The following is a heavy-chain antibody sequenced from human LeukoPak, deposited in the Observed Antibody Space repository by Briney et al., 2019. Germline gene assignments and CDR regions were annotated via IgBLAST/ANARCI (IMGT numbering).Heavy chain of an antibody. V-gene: IGHV3-21*04. CDR3: ARDRGSSGWHYYYYYMDV. Sequence: GGSLRLSCAASGFTFSSYSMNWVRQAPGKGLEWVSSISSSSSYIYYADSVKGRFTISRDNAKNSLYLQMNSLRAEDTAVYYCARDRGSSGWHYYYYYMDVWGKGTTVTISS. D-gene: IGHD6-19*01. CDR1: GFTFSSYS. CDR2: ISSSSSYI. J-gene: IGHJ6*03.